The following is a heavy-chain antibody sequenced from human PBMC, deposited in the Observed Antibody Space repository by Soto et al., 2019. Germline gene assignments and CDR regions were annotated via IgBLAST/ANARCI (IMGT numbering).Heavy chain of an antibody. V-gene: IGHV5-10-1*01. J-gene: IGHJ6*02. Sequence: GESLKISCNGSGYSFTTYWISWVRQMPKGLQWMGRIDPSGSYTTYSPSFQGHVSISVDKSISTAYLQWSSLKASDTAIYYCASRPYATYNYSGMDVWGQGTKVTVSS. CDR3: ASRPYATYNYSGMDV. CDR2: IDPSGSYT. CDR1: GYSFTTYW. D-gene: IGHD2-8*01.